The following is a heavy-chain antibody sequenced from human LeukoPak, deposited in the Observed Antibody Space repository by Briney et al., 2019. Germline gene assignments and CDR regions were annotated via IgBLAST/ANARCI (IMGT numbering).Heavy chain of an antibody. V-gene: IGHV4-59*01. J-gene: IGHJ5*02. CDR2: IYYSGSS. CDR1: GGSISSNY. Sequence: PSETLSLTCTVSGGSISSNYWSWIRQPPGKGLEWIGYIYYSGSSNYNPSLKSRVTISVDTSKNQFSLKVSSVTAADTAVYYCARNARYNWFDPWGQGTLVTVSS. CDR3: ARNARYNWFDP.